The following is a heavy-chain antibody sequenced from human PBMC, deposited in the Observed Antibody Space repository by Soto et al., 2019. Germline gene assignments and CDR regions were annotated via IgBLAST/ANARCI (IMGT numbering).Heavy chain of an antibody. Sequence: TLSLTCTVSGGSISFDHYHWTWIRQPPGKGLEWIGYVYYSGSANYNPSLQSRVSISVDTSKNQFSLKLSSVSAADTAVYYCARHKSSRYAYWGQGTQVTVSS. J-gene: IGHJ4*02. D-gene: IGHD6-13*01. V-gene: IGHV4-30-4*01. CDR3: ARHKSSRYAY. CDR1: GGSISFDHYH. CDR2: VYYSGSA.